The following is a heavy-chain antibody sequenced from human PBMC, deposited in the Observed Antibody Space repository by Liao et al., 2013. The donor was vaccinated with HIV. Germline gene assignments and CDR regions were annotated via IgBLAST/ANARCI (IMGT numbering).Heavy chain of an antibody. Sequence: QVQLQESGPGLVKPSETLSLTCTVSGGSISSYYWSWIRQPPGKGLEWIGEINHSGSTNYNPSLKSRVTISVDTSKNQFSLKLSSVTAADTAVYYCARGLPRGDAFDIWGQGTMVTVSS. J-gene: IGHJ3*02. V-gene: IGHV4-34*01. CDR2: INHSGST. CDR1: GGSISSYY. CDR3: ARGLPRGDAFDI.